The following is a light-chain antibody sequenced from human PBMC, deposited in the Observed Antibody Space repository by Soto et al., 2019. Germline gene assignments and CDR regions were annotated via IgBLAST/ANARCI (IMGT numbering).Light chain of an antibody. CDR3: QQCSDWPLT. J-gene: IGKJ4*01. Sequence: EIVLTQSPATLSVSPGERVTLSCRASQRTTDNSAWYQQKPGQAPRLLIHGASTRATGIPARFSGSGSGTEFILTISSLQSEDFAVYYCQQCSDWPLTFGGGTKVEIK. CDR1: QRTTDN. CDR2: GAS. V-gene: IGKV3-15*01.